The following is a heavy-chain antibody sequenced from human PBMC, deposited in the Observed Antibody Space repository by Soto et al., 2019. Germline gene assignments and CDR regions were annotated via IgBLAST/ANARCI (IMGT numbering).Heavy chain of an antibody. V-gene: IGHV3-11*01. CDR3: ARDGLYDSSGYYDY. CDR2: ISSSGSTI. J-gene: IGHJ4*02. Sequence: GGYLRLSCAASGFTFSDYYMSWIRQASGKGLEWVSYISSSGSTIYYADSVKGRFTISRDNAKNSLYLQMNSLRAEDTAVYYCARDGLYDSSGYYDYWGQGTLVTVSS. D-gene: IGHD3-22*01. CDR1: GFTFSDYY.